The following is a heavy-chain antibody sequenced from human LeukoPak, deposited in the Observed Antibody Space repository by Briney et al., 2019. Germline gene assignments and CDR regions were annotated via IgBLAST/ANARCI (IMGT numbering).Heavy chain of an antibody. D-gene: IGHD1-26*01. CDR1: GYSISSGYY. V-gene: IGHV4-38-2*02. Sequence: SETLSLTCTVSGYSISSGYYWGWIRQPPGKGLEWIGSIYHSGSTYYNPSLKSRVTISVDTSKNQFSLKLSSVTAADTAVYYCARQVGATTLGYWGQGTLVTVSS. J-gene: IGHJ4*02. CDR3: ARQVGATTLGY. CDR2: IYHSGST.